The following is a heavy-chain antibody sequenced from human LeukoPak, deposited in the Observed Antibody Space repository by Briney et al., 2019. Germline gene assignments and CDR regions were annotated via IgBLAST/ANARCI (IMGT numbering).Heavy chain of an antibody. CDR1: GGSISSYY. J-gene: IGHJ4*02. CDR2: IYYSGST. D-gene: IGHD6-13*01. CDR3: AREGDTAAAGNYFDY. Sequence: SETLSLICTVSGGSISSYYWSWIRQPPGKGLEWIGYIYYSGSTNYNPSLKSRVTISVDTSKNQFSLKLSSVTAADTAVYYCAREGDTAAAGNYFDYWGQGTLVTVSS. V-gene: IGHV4-59*01.